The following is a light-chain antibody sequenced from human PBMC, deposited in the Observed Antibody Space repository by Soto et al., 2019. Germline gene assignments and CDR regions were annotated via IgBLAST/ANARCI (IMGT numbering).Light chain of an antibody. J-gene: IGLJ2*01. CDR2: KNN. CDR1: SSNIGSNY. CDR3: AAWDDSRSAVV. Sequence: QSVLTQPPSASATPGQRVIISCSGSSSNIGSNYVYWYQQLPGTAPKLLIYKNNQRASGVPDRFSGSKSGTSASLAISGLRSEDEADYYCAAWDDSRSAVVFGGGTKLTVL. V-gene: IGLV1-47*01.